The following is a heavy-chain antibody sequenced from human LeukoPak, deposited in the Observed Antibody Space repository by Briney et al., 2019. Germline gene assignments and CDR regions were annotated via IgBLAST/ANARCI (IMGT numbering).Heavy chain of an antibody. CDR1: GDSVSSRSYY. V-gene: IGHV4-39*01. CDR3: VRSPSQGIRHIAIILDANFPDSFDM. CDR2: IYYSGST. D-gene: IGHD2/OR15-2a*01. Sequence: PSETLSLTCTVSGDSVSSRSYYWGWLRQTPGKGLEWIGSIYYSGSTYYKASLKNRVTISVDTSKNQFSLRLSSVTAADTAVYYCVRSPSQGIRHIAIILDANFPDSFDMWGQGTMVTVSS. J-gene: IGHJ3*02.